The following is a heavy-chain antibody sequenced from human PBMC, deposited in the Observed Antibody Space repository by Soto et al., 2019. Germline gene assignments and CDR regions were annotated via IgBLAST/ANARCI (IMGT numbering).Heavy chain of an antibody. CDR1: GDSINSDKYY. V-gene: IGHV4-39*01. Sequence: SETLSLTCSVSGDSINSDKYYWGWIRQPPGKGLEWIGSFYFRGNTYYNPSLQTRVTISLDKSKSQFSLKLNSVTAADSAVYFCARLEGLATISYYFDFWGQGALVTVSS. CDR2: FYFRGNT. J-gene: IGHJ4*02. D-gene: IGHD3-9*01. CDR3: ARLEGLATISYYFDF.